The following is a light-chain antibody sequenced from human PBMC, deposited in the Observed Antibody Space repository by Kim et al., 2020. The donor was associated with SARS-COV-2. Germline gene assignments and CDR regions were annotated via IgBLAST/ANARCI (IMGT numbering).Light chain of an antibody. V-gene: IGKV3-15*01. Sequence: VSPGESATLSCRTSQSVYSNLAWYQHKPGQAPRLLIYGASTRATGIPARFNGSGSGTDFTLTINSLQSEDFAVYYCQQYTNWPRTFGQGTKVDIK. CDR3: QQYTNWPRT. J-gene: IGKJ1*01. CDR1: QSVYSN. CDR2: GAS.